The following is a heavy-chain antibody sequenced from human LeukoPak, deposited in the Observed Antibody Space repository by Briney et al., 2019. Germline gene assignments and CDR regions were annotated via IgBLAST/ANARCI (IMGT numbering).Heavy chain of an antibody. J-gene: IGHJ4*02. CDR2: ISDSKRGGTT. Sequence: PGGSLRLSCAASGFIFSDYAMSWVRQAPGKGLEWVSAISDSKRGGTTYYADSVKGRFTISRDTSKNTLYLQMNSLRVEDTAVYYCARDHGIPGSGSYKFDYWGQGTLVTVSS. V-gene: IGHV3-23*01. CDR1: GFIFSDYA. CDR3: ARDHGIPGSGSYKFDY. D-gene: IGHD3-10*01.